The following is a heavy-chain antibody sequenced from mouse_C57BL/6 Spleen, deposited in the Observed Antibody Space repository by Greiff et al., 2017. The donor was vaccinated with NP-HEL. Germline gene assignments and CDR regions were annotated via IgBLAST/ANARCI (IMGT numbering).Heavy chain of an antibody. D-gene: IGHD1-1*01. J-gene: IGHJ4*01. CDR3: ARPGGSSYGGAMDY. V-gene: IGHV1-64*01. CDR2: IHPNSGST. CDR1: GYTFTSYW. Sequence: VQLQQPGAELVKPGASVKLSCKASGYTFTSYWMHWVKQRPGQGLEWIGMIHPNSGSTNYNEKFKSKATLTVDKSSSTAYMQLSSLTSEDSAVYYCARPGGSSYGGAMDYWGQGTSVTVSS.